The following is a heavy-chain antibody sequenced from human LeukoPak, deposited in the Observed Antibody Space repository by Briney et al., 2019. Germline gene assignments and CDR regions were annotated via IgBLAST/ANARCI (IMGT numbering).Heavy chain of an antibody. CDR2: ISYDGSNK. V-gene: IGHV3-30-3*01. Sequence: GRSLRLSCAASGFTFSSYAMHWVRQAPGKGLEWVAVISYDGSNKYYADSVKGRFTISRDNSKNTLYLQMNSLRAEDTAVYYCARGGFVVVTAILHYWGQGTLVTVSS. CDR3: ARGGFVVVTAILHY. CDR1: GFTFSSYA. D-gene: IGHD2-21*02. J-gene: IGHJ4*02.